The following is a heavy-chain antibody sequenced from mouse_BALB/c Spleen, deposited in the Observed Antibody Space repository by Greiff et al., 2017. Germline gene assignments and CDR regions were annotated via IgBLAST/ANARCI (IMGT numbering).Heavy chain of an antibody. J-gene: IGHJ3*01. V-gene: IGHV1S137*01. Sequence: QVQLQQSGAELVRPGVSVKISCKGSGYTFTAYAMPWVKQSHAKSLEWIGVISTYYGDASYNQKFKGKATMTVDKSSSTAYMELARLTSEDSAIYYCARGDYDYDVPFAYWGQGTLVTVSA. CDR1: GYTFTAYA. CDR2: ISTYYGDA. CDR3: ARGDYDYDVPFAY. D-gene: IGHD2-4*01.